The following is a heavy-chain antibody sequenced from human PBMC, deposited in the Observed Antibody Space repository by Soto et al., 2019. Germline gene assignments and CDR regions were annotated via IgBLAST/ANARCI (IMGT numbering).Heavy chain of an antibody. D-gene: IGHD6-19*01. V-gene: IGHV1-18*01. CDR2: ISAFNGNT. CDR1: GYSFTNYG. CDR3: ARDRGVAPPVAGNTHYYYYMDV. Sequence: QDQLVQSGAEVKKPGASVTVSCKASGYSFTNYGVTWVRQAPGQGLEWMGWISAFNGNTHYAQNLQGRVTMTPDASTSTAYMALRSLRSDDTAVYYCARDRGVAPPVAGNTHYYYYMDVWGKGTTGTVSS. J-gene: IGHJ6*03.